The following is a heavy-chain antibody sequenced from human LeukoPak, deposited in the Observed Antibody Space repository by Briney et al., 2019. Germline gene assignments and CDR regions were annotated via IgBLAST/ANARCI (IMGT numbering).Heavy chain of an antibody. CDR2: INHSGST. D-gene: IGHD3-22*01. J-gene: IGHJ4*02. CDR1: GGSFSGYY. CDR3: AREDTYYYDSSGYRFDY. Sequence: SETLSLTCAVYGGSFSGYYWSWIRQPPGKGLEWIGEINHSGSTNYNPSLKSRVTMSVDTSKNQFSLKLSSVTAADTAVYYCAREDTYYYDSSGYRFDYWGQGTLVTVSS. V-gene: IGHV4-34*01.